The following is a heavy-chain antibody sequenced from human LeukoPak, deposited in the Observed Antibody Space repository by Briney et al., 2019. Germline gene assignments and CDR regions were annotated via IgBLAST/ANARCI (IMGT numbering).Heavy chain of an antibody. V-gene: IGHV3-23*01. Sequence: GRSLRLSCAASGFTFSSYAMSWVRQAPGKGLEWVSAISGSGGSTYYADSVKGRFTISRDNSKNTLYLQMNSLRAEDAAVYYCAKDKARWINPFDYWGQGTLVTVSS. CDR1: GFTFSSYA. D-gene: IGHD1-1*01. J-gene: IGHJ4*02. CDR2: ISGSGGST. CDR3: AKDKARWINPFDY.